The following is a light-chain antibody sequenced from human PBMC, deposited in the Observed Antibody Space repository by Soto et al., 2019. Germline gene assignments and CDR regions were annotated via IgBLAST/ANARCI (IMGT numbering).Light chain of an antibody. CDR3: TSFTTTNIWV. CDR1: SSAIGVYNY. CDR2: EVR. J-gene: IGLJ3*02. Sequence: QSALTQPASVSGSPGQSITISCTGTSSAIGVYNYVSWYQQHPGKAPKLVICEVRNRPSGVSSRFSGSKSGNTASLTISGLRAEDEADYYCTSFTTTNIWVFGGGTKLTVL. V-gene: IGLV2-14*01.